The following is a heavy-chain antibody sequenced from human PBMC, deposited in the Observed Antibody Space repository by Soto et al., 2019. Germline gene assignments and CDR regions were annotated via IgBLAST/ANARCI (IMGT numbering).Heavy chain of an antibody. CDR3: ARVSRGTNPNGEFDY. J-gene: IGHJ4*02. V-gene: IGHV1-69*13. Sequence: ASVKVSCKASGGTFSSYAISWVRQAPGQGLEWMGGIIPIFGTANYAQKFQGRVTITADESTSTAYMELSSLRSEDTAVYYCARVSRGTNPNGEFDYWGQGTLVTVSS. CDR1: GGTFSSYA. CDR2: IIPIFGTA. D-gene: IGHD3-10*01.